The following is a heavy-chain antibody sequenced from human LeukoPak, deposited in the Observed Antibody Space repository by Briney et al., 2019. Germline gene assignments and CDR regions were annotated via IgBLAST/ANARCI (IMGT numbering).Heavy chain of an antibody. CDR2: INHSGST. Sequence: PTETLSLTCAVYVGSFSGYYWSWIRQPPGKGLEWIGEINHSGSTNYNSSLKSRVTISVDTSKNQFSLKLSSVTAADTAVYYCARGYYGSGSHCCHMDVWGKGTTITVS. V-gene: IGHV4-34*01. J-gene: IGHJ6*03. D-gene: IGHD3-10*01. CDR1: VGSFSGYY. CDR3: ARGYYGSGSHCCHMDV.